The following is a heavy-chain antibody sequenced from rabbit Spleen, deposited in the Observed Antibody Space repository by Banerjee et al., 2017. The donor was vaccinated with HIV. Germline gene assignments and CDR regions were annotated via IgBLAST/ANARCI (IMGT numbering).Heavy chain of an antibody. D-gene: IGHD4-1*01. CDR3: ARDTDSSFSSYGMDL. CDR1: GFSFSGSYY. Sequence: QEQLVESGGGLVQPGASLTLTCTASGFSFSGSYYMCWVRQAPGKGLEWIACIYGGSSGFTYFASWAKGRFTISKTSSTTVTLQMTSLTAADTATYFCARDTDSSFSSYGMDLWGQGTLVTVS. V-gene: IGHV1S45*01. J-gene: IGHJ6*01. CDR2: IYGGSSGFT.